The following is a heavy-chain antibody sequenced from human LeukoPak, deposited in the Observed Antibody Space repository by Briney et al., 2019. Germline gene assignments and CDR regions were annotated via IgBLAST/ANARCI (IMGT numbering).Heavy chain of an antibody. CDR2: IYPGDSDT. D-gene: IGHD3-22*01. J-gene: IGHJ4*02. CDR3: ARIGQGYYDSSGYYVGY. CDR1: GYSFTSYW. V-gene: IGHV5-51*01. Sequence: KCGESLKISCKGSGYSFTSYWIGWVRQMPGKGLEWMGIIYPGDSDTRYSPSFQGQVTISADKSISTAYLQWSSLKASDTAMYYCARIGQGYYDSSGYYVGYWGQGTLVTVSS.